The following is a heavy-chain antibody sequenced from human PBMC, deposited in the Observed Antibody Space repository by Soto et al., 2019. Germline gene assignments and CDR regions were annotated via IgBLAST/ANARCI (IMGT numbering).Heavy chain of an antibody. CDR1: GGSISSGGYY. CDR3: ARDEPGYCSGGSCYDDSMGAFDI. Sequence: QVQLQESGPGLVKPSQTLSLTCTVSGGSISSGGYYWSWIRQHPGKGLEWIGYIYYSGSTYYNPSLKSRVTISVDTSKNRFSLKLSSVTAADTAVYYCARDEPGYCSGGSCYDDSMGAFDIWGQGTMVTVSS. CDR2: IYYSGST. J-gene: IGHJ3*02. D-gene: IGHD2-15*01. V-gene: IGHV4-31*03.